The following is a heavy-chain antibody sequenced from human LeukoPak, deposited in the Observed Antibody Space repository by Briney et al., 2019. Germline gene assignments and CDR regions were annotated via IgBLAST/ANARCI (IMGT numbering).Heavy chain of an antibody. J-gene: IGHJ3*02. Sequence: GRSLRLSCAASGFTFSSYAMHWVRQDPGKGLEWVAVISYDGSNKYYADSVKGRFAISRDNSKNTLYLQMNSLRAEDTAVYYCARDGSSGWMSFGAFDIWGQGTMVTVSS. D-gene: IGHD6-19*01. CDR3: ARDGSSGWMSFGAFDI. V-gene: IGHV3-30*09. CDR1: GFTFSSYA. CDR2: ISYDGSNK.